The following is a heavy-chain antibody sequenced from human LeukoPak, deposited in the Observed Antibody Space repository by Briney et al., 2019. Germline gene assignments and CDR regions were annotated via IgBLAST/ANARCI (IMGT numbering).Heavy chain of an antibody. CDR3: AKHAFGIVVVPAAIELDY. V-gene: IGHV3-23*01. CDR2: ISGSGGST. D-gene: IGHD2-2*02. J-gene: IGHJ4*02. CDR1: GFTFSSYA. Sequence: PGGSLRLSCAASGFTFSSYAMSWVRQAPGKGLEWVSAISGSGGSTYYADSVKGRFTISRDNSKNALYLQMNSLRAEDTAVYYCAKHAFGIVVVPAAIELDYWGQGTLVTVSS.